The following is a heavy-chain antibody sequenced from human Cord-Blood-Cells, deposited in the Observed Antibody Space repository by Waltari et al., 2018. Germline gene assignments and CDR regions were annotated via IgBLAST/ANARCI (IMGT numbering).Heavy chain of an antibody. D-gene: IGHD3-16*01. CDR3: ARDLRWGTLDY. Sequence: QVQLVESGGGVVQPGRSLRLSCAASGFTFSSYAMQWVRQAPGKGLEWVAVISYDGSNKYYADSVKGRFTISRDNSKNTLYLQMNSLRAEDTAVYYCARDLRWGTLDYWGQGTLVTVSS. V-gene: IGHV3-30-3*01. CDR2: ISYDGSNK. CDR1: GFTFSSYA. J-gene: IGHJ4*02.